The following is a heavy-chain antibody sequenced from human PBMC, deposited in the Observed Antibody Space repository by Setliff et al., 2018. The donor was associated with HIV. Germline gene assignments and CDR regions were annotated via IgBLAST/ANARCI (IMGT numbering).Heavy chain of an antibody. J-gene: IGHJ4*02. CDR3: ARQLSNSLDQ. D-gene: IGHD7-27*01. V-gene: IGHV1-2*02. CDR1: GYTFIDYF. CDR2: ISPYDLSE. Sequence: ASVKVSCKASGYTFIDYFIHWVRQAPGQGPEWMGWISPYDLSERTSQKFRGRVTMTRDTSIRTAYMELSSLTSDDTAVYYCARQLSNSLDQWGQGTLVTVSS.